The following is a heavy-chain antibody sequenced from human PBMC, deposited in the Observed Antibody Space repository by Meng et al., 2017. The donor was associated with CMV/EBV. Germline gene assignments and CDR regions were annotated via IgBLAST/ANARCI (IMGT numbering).Heavy chain of an antibody. CDR1: GYSFTSYW. CDR2: IYPGDSDT. V-gene: IGHV5-51*01. CDR3: ARAPTYYYDSSGYYGLGFDY. D-gene: IGHD3-22*01. Sequence: GESLKISCKGSGYSFTSYWIGWVRQMPGKGLEWMGIIYPGDSDTRYSPSFQGQVTISADKSISTAYLQWSSLKASDTAMYYCARAPTYYYDSSGYYGLGFDYWGQGTLVTVSS. J-gene: IGHJ4*02.